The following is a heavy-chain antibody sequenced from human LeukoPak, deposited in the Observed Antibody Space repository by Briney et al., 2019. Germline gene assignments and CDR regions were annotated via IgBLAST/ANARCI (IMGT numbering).Heavy chain of an antibody. CDR1: GYTFTSYD. CDR2: MSPTTGHT. Sequence: ASVKVSCKASGYTFTSYDINRVRQAPRQGLEWMGWMSPTTGHTGSAQKLQGRITRPRNTSISTAHMELSSLTSEHTAVYFCARGWISGAISEHYFENWGRGTLVTVSS. J-gene: IGHJ4*02. V-gene: IGHV1-8*01. D-gene: IGHD4-23*01. CDR3: ARGWISGAISEHYFEN.